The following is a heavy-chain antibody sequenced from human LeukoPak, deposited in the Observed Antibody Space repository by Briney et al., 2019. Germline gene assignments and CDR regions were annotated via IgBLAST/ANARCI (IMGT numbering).Heavy chain of an antibody. Sequence: GGSLRLSCAASGFTFSSYSMNWVRQAPGKGLEWVSYIGSSSSTIYYADSVKGRFTISRDNAKNSLYLQMNSLRAEDTAVYYCARDQYYYGSGSYLDYWGQGTLVTVSS. J-gene: IGHJ4*02. D-gene: IGHD3-10*01. V-gene: IGHV3-48*01. CDR1: GFTFSSYS. CDR3: ARDQYYYGSGSYLDY. CDR2: IGSSSSTI.